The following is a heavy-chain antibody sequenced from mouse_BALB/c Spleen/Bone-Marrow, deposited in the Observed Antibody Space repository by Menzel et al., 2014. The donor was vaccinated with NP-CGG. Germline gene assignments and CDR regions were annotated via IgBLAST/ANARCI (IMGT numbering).Heavy chain of an antibody. D-gene: IGHD2-10*02. J-gene: IGHJ4*01. V-gene: IGHV1-69*02. CDR2: IYPSDSYT. CDR3: TRQYGNYYAMDY. Sequence: VQLQQSGAELVRPGASVKGSCKASGYTFTSYWINWVKQRPGQGLEWIGNIYPSDSYTNYNQNFKDKATLTVDESSSTAYMQLSSPTSEDSAVYYCTRQYGNYYAMDYWGQGTSVTVSS. CDR1: GYTFTSYW.